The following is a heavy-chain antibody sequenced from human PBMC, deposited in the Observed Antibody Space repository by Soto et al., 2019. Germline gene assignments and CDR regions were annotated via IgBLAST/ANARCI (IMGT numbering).Heavy chain of an antibody. D-gene: IGHD2-21*01. V-gene: IGHV1-18*01. CDR2: ISPYFGTT. Sequence: VSVNLYYKTAGGTFRIYAISWVRQAPRQGLEWMGWISPYFGTTNYAQKLQGRVTMTTDTSASTAYMELRSLRSDDTAVYYCAREGDDPPSKYNWFDPWGQGTLVTVSS. CDR1: GGTFRIYA. CDR3: AREGDDPPSKYNWFDP. J-gene: IGHJ5*02.